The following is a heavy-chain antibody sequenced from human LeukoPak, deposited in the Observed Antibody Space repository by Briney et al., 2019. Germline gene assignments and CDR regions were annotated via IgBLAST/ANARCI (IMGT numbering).Heavy chain of an antibody. D-gene: IGHD3-10*01. CDR2: INPNSGGT. V-gene: IGHV1-2*02. Sequence: ASVKVSCKASGYTFTGYYMHWVRQAPGQGLEWMGWINPNSGGTNYAQKFQGRVTMTRDTSISTAYMELSRLRSDDTAVYYCAREPRRITMVRGALYPVLLYWGQGTLVTVSS. CDR3: AREPRRITMVRGALYPVLLY. CDR1: GYTFTGYY. J-gene: IGHJ4*02.